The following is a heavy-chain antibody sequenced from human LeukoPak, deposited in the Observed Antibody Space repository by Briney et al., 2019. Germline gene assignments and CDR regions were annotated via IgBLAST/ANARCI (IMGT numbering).Heavy chain of an antibody. V-gene: IGHV2-5*02. J-gene: IGHJ5*01. CDR2: IYWDDDK. D-gene: IGHD6-13*01. Sequence: SGPTLVKPTQTLTLTCTFSGFSLSTSGVGVGWIRQPPGKALEWLAVIYWDDDKHYSPSLKSSLTITKDTSKNQVVLKMTNMDPVDTATYYCAHTRRGQQLGYNWLDSWGQGTLVTVSS. CDR1: GFSLSTSGVG. CDR3: AHTRRGQQLGYNWLDS.